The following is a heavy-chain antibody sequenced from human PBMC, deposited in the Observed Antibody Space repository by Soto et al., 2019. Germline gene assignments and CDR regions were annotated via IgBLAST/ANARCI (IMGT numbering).Heavy chain of an antibody. V-gene: IGHV3-23*01. CDR3: AKIAVTGSWYFDL. CDR1: GFSFSSHG. D-gene: IGHD6-19*01. J-gene: IGHJ2*01. CDR2: ISRNGDYI. Sequence: EVQLLESGGGLVQPGGSLRLSCAASGFSFSSHGMSWVRQAPEMGLEWVSSISRNGDYIYYADSVKGRFTISRDTSKNTIFLQVHSLRVEDTAVYYCAKIAVTGSWYFDLWGRGNLVTVSS.